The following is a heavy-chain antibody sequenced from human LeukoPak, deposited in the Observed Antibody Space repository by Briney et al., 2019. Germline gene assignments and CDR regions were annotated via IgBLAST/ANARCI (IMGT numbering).Heavy chain of an antibody. Sequence: GGTLRLSCAASGFTFRSYGMSWVRQAPGKGLEWVSAISGSGGSTYYADSVKGRFTISRDNSKNSLYLQMNSLRAEDTAVYYCAELGITMIGGVWGKGTTVTISS. CDR2: ISGSGGST. CDR3: AELGITMIGGV. CDR1: GFTFRSYG. D-gene: IGHD3-10*02. V-gene: IGHV3-23*01. J-gene: IGHJ6*04.